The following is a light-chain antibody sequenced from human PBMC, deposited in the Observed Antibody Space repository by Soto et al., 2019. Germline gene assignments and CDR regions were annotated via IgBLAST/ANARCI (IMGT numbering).Light chain of an antibody. CDR1: SSDVGDYPY. J-gene: IGLJ1*01. V-gene: IGLV2-14*01. CDR3: SSYSATNTLV. Sequence: QSARAQPASVSGSPGQSITISCTGTSSDVGDYPYVSWYQQHPGKVPKLIIYEVTNRPSGVTSRFSGSKSENTASLTISGLQAEDEADYYCSSYSATNTLVFGSGTKVTVL. CDR2: EVT.